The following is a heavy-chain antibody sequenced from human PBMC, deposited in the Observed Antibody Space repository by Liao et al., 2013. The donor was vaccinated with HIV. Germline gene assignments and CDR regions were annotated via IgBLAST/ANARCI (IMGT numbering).Heavy chain of an antibody. CDR2: IYYSGST. J-gene: IGHJ6*03. D-gene: IGHD2-8*01. CDR3: ASSYASFYMDV. Sequence: QVQLQESGPGLVKPSETLSLTCTVSGGSISSYYWSWIRQPPGKGLEWIGYIYYSGSTNYNPSLESRVTISVDTSKNQFSLKLSSVTAADTAVYFCASSYASFYMDVWGKGTTVTVSS. V-gene: IGHV4-59*01. CDR1: GGSISSYY.